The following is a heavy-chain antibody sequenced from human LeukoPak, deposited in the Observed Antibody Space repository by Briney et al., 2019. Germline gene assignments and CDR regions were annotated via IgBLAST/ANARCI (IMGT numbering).Heavy chain of an antibody. D-gene: IGHD2/OR15-2a*01. CDR1: GFTFSSYS. J-gene: IGHJ4*02. CDR2: INSDGSST. V-gene: IGHV3-74*01. CDR3: VRDNDSIFDN. Sequence: GGSLRLSCAASGFTFSSYSMHWVRQAPGKGLVWVSRINSDGSSTRYADSVKGRFTISRDNAKNTLYLQMNSLRAEDTAVYHCVRDNDSIFDNWGQGTLVTVSS.